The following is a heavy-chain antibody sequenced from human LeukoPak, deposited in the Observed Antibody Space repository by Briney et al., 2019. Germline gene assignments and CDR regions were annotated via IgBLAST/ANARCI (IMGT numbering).Heavy chain of an antibody. CDR2: ISSSGSTI. V-gene: IGHV3-11*04. CDR3: ARDHLYYYDSSGHSDY. Sequence: GGSLRLSCAASGFTFSDYYMSWIRQAPGKGLEWVSYISSSGSTIYCADSVKGRFTISRDNAKNSLCLQMNSLRAEDTAVYYCARDHLYYYDSSGHSDYWGQGTLVTVSS. D-gene: IGHD3-22*01. CDR1: GFTFSDYY. J-gene: IGHJ4*02.